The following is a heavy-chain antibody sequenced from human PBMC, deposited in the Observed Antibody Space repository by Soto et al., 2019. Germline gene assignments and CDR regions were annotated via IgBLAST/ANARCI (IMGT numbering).Heavy chain of an antibody. CDR3: ARGGSTTINWFDP. D-gene: IGHD2-15*01. CDR2: IYHSGST. J-gene: IGHJ5*02. Sequence: SETLSLTCAVSGGSISSSNWWSWVRQPPGKGLEWIGEIYHSGSTNYNPSLKSRVTISVGKSKNQFSLKLSSVTAADTAVYYCARGGSTTINWFDPWGQGTLVTVSS. V-gene: IGHV4-4*02. CDR1: GGSISSSNW.